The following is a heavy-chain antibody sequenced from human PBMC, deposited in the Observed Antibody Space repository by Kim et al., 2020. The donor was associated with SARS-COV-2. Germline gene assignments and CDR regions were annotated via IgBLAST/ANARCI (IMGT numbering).Heavy chain of an antibody. D-gene: IGHD6-19*01. CDR2: TSSSSSYI. V-gene: IGHV3-21*04. Sequence: GGSLRLSCAASGFTFSSYSMNWVRQAPGKGLEWVSSTSSSSSYIYYADSVKGRFTISRDNAKNSLYLQMNSLRAEDTAVYYCARATGYSSGWYENYYYYGMDVWGQGTTVTVSS. CDR1: GFTFSSYS. CDR3: ARATGYSSGWYENYYYYGMDV. J-gene: IGHJ6*02.